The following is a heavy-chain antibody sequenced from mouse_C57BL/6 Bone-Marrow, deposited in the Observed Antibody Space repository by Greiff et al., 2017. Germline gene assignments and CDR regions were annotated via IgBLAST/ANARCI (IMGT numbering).Heavy chain of an antibody. CDR3: AKVLLMHYYGSIKAWFAY. CDR2: IWRGGST. D-gene: IGHD1-1*01. CDR1: GFSLTSYG. V-gene: IGHV2-5*01. J-gene: IGHJ3*01. Sequence: QVQLQQSGPGLVQPSQRLSITCTVSGFSLTSYGVHWVRQSPGKGLEWLGVIWRGGSTDYNAAFMSRLSITKDNSKSQVFFKMNSLQADDTAIYYCAKVLLMHYYGSIKAWFAYWGQGTLVTVSA.